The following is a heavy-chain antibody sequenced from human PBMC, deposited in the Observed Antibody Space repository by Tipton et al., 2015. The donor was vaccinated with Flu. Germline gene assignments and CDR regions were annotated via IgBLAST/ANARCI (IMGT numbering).Heavy chain of an antibody. D-gene: IGHD4-11*01. CDR2: IHRSGNT. J-gene: IGHJ5*02. CDR1: GFTFSTYG. V-gene: IGHV4-38-2*01. Sequence: TLSLTCAASGFTFSTYGMHWVRQAPDKGLEWLGNIHRSGNTYYNSSLKSRVTISLDKSKNQFSLRLLSVTATDTAVYYCARRDYSNYVSEPKNWFDPWGQGILVTVSS. CDR3: ARRDYSNYVSEPKNWFDP.